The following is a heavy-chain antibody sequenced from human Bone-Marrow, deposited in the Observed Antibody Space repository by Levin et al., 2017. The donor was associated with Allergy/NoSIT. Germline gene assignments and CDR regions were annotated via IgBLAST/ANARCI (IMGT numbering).Heavy chain of an antibody. CDR2: IDTNTGNP. V-gene: IGHV7-4-1*01. Sequence: GSLKISCPASGYSFTTYGLNWVRQAPGQGLEWMGWIDTNTGNPTYAQGFTGRFVFSLDTSVSTAYLEIHSLKAEDTAVYYCARDYKVYCSSSSCFRVNWFDSWGQGTLVTVSS. CDR3: ARDYKVYCSSSSCFRVNWFDS. J-gene: IGHJ5*01. CDR1: GYSFTTYG. D-gene: IGHD2-2*01.